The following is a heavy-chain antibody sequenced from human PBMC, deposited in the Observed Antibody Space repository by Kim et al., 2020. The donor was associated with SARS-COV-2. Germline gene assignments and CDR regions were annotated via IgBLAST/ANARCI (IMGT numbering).Heavy chain of an antibody. CDR3: ARGRYYGSGSYYTFDY. CDR1: GGSFSGYY. J-gene: IGHJ4*02. D-gene: IGHD3-10*01. Sequence: SETLSLTCAVYGGSFSGYYWSWIRQPPGKGLEWIGEINHSGSTNYNPSLKSRVTISVDTSKNQFSLKLSSLTAADTAVYYCARGRYYGSGSYYTFDYWGQGTLVTVSS. V-gene: IGHV4-34*01. CDR2: INHSGST.